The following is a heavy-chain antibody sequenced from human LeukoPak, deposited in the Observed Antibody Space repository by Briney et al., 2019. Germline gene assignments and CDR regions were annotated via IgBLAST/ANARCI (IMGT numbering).Heavy chain of an antibody. CDR1: GGTFSSYA. CDR2: IIPILGIA. J-gene: IGHJ4*02. CDR3: ARAGLSGSYSRRFDY. D-gene: IGHD1-26*01. V-gene: IGHV1-69*04. Sequence: GASVKVSCKASGGTFSSYAISWVRQAPGQGLEWMGRIIPILGIANYAQKFQGRVTITADKSTSTAYMELSSLRSDDTAVYYCARAGLSGSYSRRFDYWGQGTLVTVSS.